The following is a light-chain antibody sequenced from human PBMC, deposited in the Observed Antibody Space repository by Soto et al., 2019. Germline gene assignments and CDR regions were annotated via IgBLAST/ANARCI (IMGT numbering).Light chain of an antibody. CDR3: LQHGNWPQGFT. Sequence: EIVFTQSPGTLSLSPGERATLSCRASQSVSMHLAWYQQKPGQAPRLLIHDTSNRATGIPATFSGSGSGTDFTLTSSSLEPEDFAFYYCLQHGNWPQGFTFGPGTKVDIK. CDR1: QSVSMH. CDR2: DTS. J-gene: IGKJ3*01. V-gene: IGKV3-11*01.